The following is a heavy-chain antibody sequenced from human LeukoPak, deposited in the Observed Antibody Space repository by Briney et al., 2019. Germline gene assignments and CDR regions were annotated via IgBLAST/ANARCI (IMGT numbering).Heavy chain of an antibody. CDR2: IGIAGDT. D-gene: IGHD1-1*01. Sequence: GGSLRLSCAASGFTFSDYDMHWVRQATGKGLEWVSAIGIAGDTYYTGSVKGRFTISRENAKNSLYLQMNSLRAGDTAVCYCARVAKERVGGVYYFDYWGQGTLVTVSS. CDR3: ARVAKERVGGVYYFDY. J-gene: IGHJ4*02. CDR1: GFTFSDYD. V-gene: IGHV3-13*01.